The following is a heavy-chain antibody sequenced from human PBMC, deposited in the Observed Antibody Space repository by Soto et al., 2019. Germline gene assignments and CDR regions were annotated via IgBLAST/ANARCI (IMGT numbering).Heavy chain of an antibody. CDR3: AKVKGEGSSWAPHFDY. Sequence: VQVRDRVSSGISDSGGSTYYADSVKGRFTISRDNSKSTLYLQMNSLRAEDTAVYYCAKVKGEGSSWAPHFDYWGQGTLVTVSS. D-gene: IGHD6-13*01. V-gene: IGHV3-23*01. CDR2: ISDSGGST. J-gene: IGHJ4*02.